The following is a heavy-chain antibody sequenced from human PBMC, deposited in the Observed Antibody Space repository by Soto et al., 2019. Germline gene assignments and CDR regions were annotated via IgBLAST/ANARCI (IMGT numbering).Heavy chain of an antibody. D-gene: IGHD1-1*01. CDR2: ISGTGDFI. J-gene: IGHJ4*02. CDR3: ARAYRRTTAATFDH. CDR1: GFTFSDYY. V-gene: IGHV3-11*01. Sequence: QVQLVESGGGLVKPGGSLRLSCAASGFTFSDYYMSWIRQTPGEGLEWLSYISGTGDFIYYADSVKGRFTISRDNAKNSLYLHMNNVRADDTAVYYCARAYRRTTAATFDHWGQGILVSASS.